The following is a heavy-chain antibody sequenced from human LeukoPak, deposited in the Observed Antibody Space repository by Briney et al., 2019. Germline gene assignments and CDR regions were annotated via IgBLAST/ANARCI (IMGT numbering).Heavy chain of an antibody. D-gene: IGHD4-17*01. J-gene: IGHJ2*01. CDR1: GFTFSSYA. CDR3: ARVLNFSRGTVTPLSNWYFDL. CDR2: ISYDGSNK. Sequence: PGGSLRLSCAASGFTFSSYAMHWVRQAPGKGLEWVAVISYDGSNKYYADSVKGRFTISRENARSSFYLQMNSLRAGDTAVYYCARVLNFSRGTVTPLSNWYFDLWGRGTLVTVS. V-gene: IGHV3-30*14.